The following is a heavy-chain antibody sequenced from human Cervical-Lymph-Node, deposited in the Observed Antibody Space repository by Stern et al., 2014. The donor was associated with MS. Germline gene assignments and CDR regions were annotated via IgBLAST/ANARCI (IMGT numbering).Heavy chain of an antibody. CDR3: ARQTTAWASDV. Sequence: EVQLEESGAELIRPGESLKISCKGSGFKFSIYWIACVRQMPGKGLEWMGIIYPGDSETRYSPSFQGQVTMSADKSTSTAYLQWSSLNASDTAMYFCARQTTAWASDVWGQGTLVTVSS. CDR1: GFKFSIYW. V-gene: IGHV5-51*01. CDR2: IYPGDSET. J-gene: IGHJ4*02. D-gene: IGHD1-14*01.